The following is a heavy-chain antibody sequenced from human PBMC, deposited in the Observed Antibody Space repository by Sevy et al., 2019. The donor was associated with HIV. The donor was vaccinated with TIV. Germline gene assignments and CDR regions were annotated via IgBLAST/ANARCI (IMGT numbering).Heavy chain of an antibody. CDR2: ISAYNGNK. Sequence: ASVKVSCKASGYTFTSYGISWVRQAPGQGLEWMGWISAYNGNKNYAQKLQGSVTMTTDTSTRTAYMELRGLESDDTAVYYCAGDSGGRNFVHALTFDIWGQGTMVTVSS. CDR1: GYTFTSYG. D-gene: IGHD3-10*02. CDR3: AGDSGGRNFVHALTFDI. J-gene: IGHJ3*02. V-gene: IGHV1-18*01.